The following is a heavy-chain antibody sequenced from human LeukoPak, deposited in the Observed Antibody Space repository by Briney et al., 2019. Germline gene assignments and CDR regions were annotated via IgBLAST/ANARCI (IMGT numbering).Heavy chain of an antibody. CDR2: ISSSGSTI. J-gene: IGHJ6*02. D-gene: IGHD2-2*02. V-gene: IGHV3-11*01. CDR3: ARRRYCSSTSCYTSVQSYYYYGMDV. CDR1: GFTFSDYY. Sequence: PGGSLRLSCAASGFTFSDYYMSWIRQAPGKGLGWVSYISSSGSTIYYADSVKGRFTISRDNAKNSLYLQMNSLRAEDTAVYYCARRRYCSSTSCYTSVQSYYYYGMDVWGQGTTVTVSS.